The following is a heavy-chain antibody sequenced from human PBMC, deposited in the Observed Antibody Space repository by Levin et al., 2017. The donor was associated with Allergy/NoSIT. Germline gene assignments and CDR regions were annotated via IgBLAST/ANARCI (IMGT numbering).Heavy chain of an antibody. CDR3: VREKSFYYDSSGEN. D-gene: IGHD3-22*01. Sequence: LSLTCVASGFTISTSSMNWVRQAPGKGLEWVAYISDTGSTIYYADSVRGRFTISRDNAKNSLYLQMNSLRDEDTALYYCVREKSFYYDSSGENWGQGTRVTVSS. CDR1: GFTISTSS. J-gene: IGHJ4*02. CDR2: ISDTGSTI. V-gene: IGHV3-48*02.